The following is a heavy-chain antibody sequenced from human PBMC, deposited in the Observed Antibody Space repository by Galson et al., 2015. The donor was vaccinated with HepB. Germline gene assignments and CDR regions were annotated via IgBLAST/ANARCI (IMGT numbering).Heavy chain of an antibody. CDR3: AREPGSVRGVNNWFDP. D-gene: IGHD3-10*01. CDR2: INAGNGNT. CDR1: GYTFTSYA. V-gene: IGHV1-3*01. J-gene: IGHJ5*02. Sequence: SVKVSCKASGYTFTSYAMHWVRQAPGQRLEWMGWINAGNGNTKYSQKFQGRVTITRDTSASTAYMELSGLRSEDTAVYYCAREPGSVRGVNNWFDPWGQGTLVTVSS.